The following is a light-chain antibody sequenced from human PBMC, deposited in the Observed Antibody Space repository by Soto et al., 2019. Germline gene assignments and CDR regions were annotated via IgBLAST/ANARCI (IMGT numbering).Light chain of an antibody. CDR1: QGISSA. CDR3: QQFNSYPPTLT. Sequence: AIQLTQSPSSLSASVGDRVTITCRASQGISSALAWYQQKPGKAPKLLIYDASSLKSGVPSRFSGSGSGTVFTLTISSLQPEDFATYYCQQFNSYPPTLTFGGGTKVEIK. CDR2: DAS. V-gene: IGKV1-13*02. J-gene: IGKJ4*02.